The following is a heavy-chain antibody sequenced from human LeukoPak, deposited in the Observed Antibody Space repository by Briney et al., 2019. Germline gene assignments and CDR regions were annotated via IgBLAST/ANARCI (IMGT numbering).Heavy chain of an antibody. J-gene: IGHJ4*02. CDR3: ARGERELGPDY. CDR2: IYYSGST. Sequence: SETLSLTCTVSGGSISRYYWSWIRLPPGRGLEWIGYIYYSGSTNYNPSLKSRVTISVDTSKDQFSLKVSSVTAADTAVYYCARGERELGPDYWGQGTLVTVSS. D-gene: IGHD7-27*01. V-gene: IGHV4-59*08. CDR1: GGSISRYY.